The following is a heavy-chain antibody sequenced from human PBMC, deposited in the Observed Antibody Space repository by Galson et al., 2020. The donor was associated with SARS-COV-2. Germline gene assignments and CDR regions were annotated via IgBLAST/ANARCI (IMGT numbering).Heavy chain of an antibody. CDR1: GYTLTELS. CDR3: ATAPATVTTNWFDP. J-gene: IGHJ5*02. Sequence: GESLKISCKVSGYTLTELSMHWVRQAPGKGLEWMGGFDPEDGETIYAQKFQGRVTMTEDTSTDTAYMELSSLRSEDTAVCYCATAPATVTTNWFDPWGQGTLVTVSS. V-gene: IGHV1-24*01. D-gene: IGHD4-17*01. CDR2: FDPEDGET.